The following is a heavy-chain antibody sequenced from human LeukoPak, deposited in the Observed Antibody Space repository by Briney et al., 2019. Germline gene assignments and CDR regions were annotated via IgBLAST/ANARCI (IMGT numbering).Heavy chain of an antibody. CDR3: ARDYTGYFP. J-gene: IGHJ5*02. Sequence: GGSLRLSREASGFTFSSYWMSWVRQAPGKGLEWVANIKTDGSEKYYVDSVKGRFTISRDNAKNSLYLQMNSLRAEDTAVYYCARDYTGYFPWGQGTLVIVSS. CDR1: GFTFSSYW. D-gene: IGHD3-9*01. V-gene: IGHV3-7*03. CDR2: IKTDGSEK.